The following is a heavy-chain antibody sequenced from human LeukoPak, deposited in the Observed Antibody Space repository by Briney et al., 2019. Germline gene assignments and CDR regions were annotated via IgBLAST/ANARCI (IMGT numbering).Heavy chain of an antibody. V-gene: IGHV3-7*03. CDR2: IKQDGSEK. CDR3: AKLVVVTATQWYFDL. J-gene: IGHJ2*01. Sequence: GGSLRLSCAASGFTFSNYWMGWLRQAPGKGLDWVANIKQDGSEKYYLDSGKGRFTISRDNAKNSLYLQMNSLRAEDTADYYCAKLVVVTATQWYFDLWGRGTLVTVSS. D-gene: IGHD2-15*01. CDR1: GFTFSNYW.